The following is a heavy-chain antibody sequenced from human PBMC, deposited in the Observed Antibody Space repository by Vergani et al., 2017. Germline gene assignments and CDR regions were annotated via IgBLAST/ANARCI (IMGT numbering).Heavy chain of an antibody. CDR2: IWYDGSNK. V-gene: IGHV3-33*01. CDR1: GFTFSSYS. J-gene: IGHJ6*03. D-gene: IGHD5-24*01. CDR3: ARDSIEVARTRAYYYYYMDV. Sequence: QVQLVESGGGVVQPGRSLRLSCAASGFTFSSYSMHWVRQAPGKGLGWVAVIWYDGSNKYYADSVKGRFTISRDNSKNTLYLQMNSLRAEDTAVYYCARDSIEVARTRAYYYYYMDVWGKGTTVTVSS.